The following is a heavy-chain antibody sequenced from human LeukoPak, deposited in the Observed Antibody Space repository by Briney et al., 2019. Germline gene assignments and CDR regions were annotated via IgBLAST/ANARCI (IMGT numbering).Heavy chain of an antibody. CDR1: GFTFSNAW. J-gene: IGHJ5*02. CDR2: INHSGST. CDR3: ARGGSAAVNWFDP. Sequence: GSLRLSCAASGFTFSNAWMSWIRQPPGKGLEWIGEINHSGSTNYNPSLKSRVTISVDTSKNQFSLKLSSVTAADTAVYYCARGGSAAVNWFDPWGQGTLVTVSS. D-gene: IGHD6-25*01. V-gene: IGHV4-34*01.